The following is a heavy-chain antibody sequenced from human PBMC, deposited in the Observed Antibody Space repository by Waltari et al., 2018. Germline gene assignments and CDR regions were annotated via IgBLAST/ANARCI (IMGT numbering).Heavy chain of an antibody. CDR1: GFTFSAYA. CDR3: TNLKQRLP. V-gene: IGHV3-23*01. D-gene: IGHD6-25*01. J-gene: IGHJ4*02. CDR2: ITRVANT. Sequence: EVQLLESGGGLVQPGGSRRLSCVGSGFTFSAYAMTWVRQAPGKGLEWVSSITRVANTHYADSVKGRFTISRDNSKNTLYLQMNSLRAEDTALYYCTNLKQRLPWGQGTLVTVSS.